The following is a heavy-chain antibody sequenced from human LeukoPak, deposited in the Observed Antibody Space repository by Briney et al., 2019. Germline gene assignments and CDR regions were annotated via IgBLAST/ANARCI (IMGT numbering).Heavy chain of an antibody. J-gene: IGHJ4*02. D-gene: IGHD3-9*01. CDR3: AKDLRYFVTFDY. V-gene: IGHV3-23*01. CDR2: FSASGDNT. Sequence: QTGGSLRLSCAASGFTFSNYAMTWVRQAPGKGLEWVSAFSASGDNTYYADSVKGRFTISRDNSKDTLYLQMNSLRAEDTAVYYCAKDLRYFVTFDYWGQGTLVTVSS. CDR1: GFTFSNYA.